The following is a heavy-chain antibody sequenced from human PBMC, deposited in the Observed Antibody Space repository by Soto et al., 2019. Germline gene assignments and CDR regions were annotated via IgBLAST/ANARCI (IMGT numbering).Heavy chain of an antibody. CDR1: GFTFSSYV. D-gene: IGHD6-13*01. J-gene: IGHJ6*02. Sequence: QVQLVESGGGVVQPGRSLRLSCAASGFTFSSYVMHWVRQAPGKGLEWVAVIWYEGTNKYYADSGKGRFTISRDNSKNTLYLQMNSLRAEDTAVYYCARDRGAVAGTRYYYGMDVWGQGTTVTVSS. V-gene: IGHV3-33*01. CDR3: ARDRGAVAGTRYYYGMDV. CDR2: IWYEGTNK.